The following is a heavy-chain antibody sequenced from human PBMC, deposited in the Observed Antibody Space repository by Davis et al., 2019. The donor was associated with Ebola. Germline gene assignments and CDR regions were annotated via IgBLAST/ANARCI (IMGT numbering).Heavy chain of an antibody. CDR2: ISAYNGNT. Sequence: ASVKVSCKASGGTFSSYAISWVRQAPGQGLEWMGWISAYNGNTNYAQKLQGRVTMTTDTSTSTAYMELSSLRSEDTAVYYCARDGHDYGDYGRLGNWFDPWGQGTLVTVSS. J-gene: IGHJ5*02. V-gene: IGHV1-18*01. CDR3: ARDGHDYGDYGRLGNWFDP. D-gene: IGHD4-17*01. CDR1: GGTFSSYA.